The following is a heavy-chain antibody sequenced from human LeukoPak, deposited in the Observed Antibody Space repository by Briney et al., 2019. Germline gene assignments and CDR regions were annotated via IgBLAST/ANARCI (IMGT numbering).Heavy chain of an antibody. CDR2: IIPILGIA. CDR3: ARDEADYDILTGPTVDY. CDR1: GGTFSSYA. V-gene: IGHV1-69*04. J-gene: IGHJ4*02. D-gene: IGHD3-9*01. Sequence: ASVKVSCKASGGTFSSYAISWVRQAPGQGLEWMGRIIPILGIANYAQKFQGRVTITADKSTSTAYMELSSLRSEDTAVCYCARDEADYDILTGPTVDYWGQGTLVTVSS.